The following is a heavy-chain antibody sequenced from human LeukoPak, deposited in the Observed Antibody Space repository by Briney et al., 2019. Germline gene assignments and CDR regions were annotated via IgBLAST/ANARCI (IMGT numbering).Heavy chain of an antibody. CDR3: ARGGIRDSNNVNYLYMDV. V-gene: IGHV1-8*01. D-gene: IGHD4-11*01. J-gene: IGHJ6*04. CDR2: MNPRTGFA. CDR1: GYTFDIYN. Sequence: GASVKVSCKASGYTFDIYNVYWVRQATGKGLEWMGWMNPRTGFAGYAQKFQDRVNMTRNTFITTVYMELTSLRSEDTALYFCARGGIRDSNNVNYLYMDVWGKGTTVIVSS.